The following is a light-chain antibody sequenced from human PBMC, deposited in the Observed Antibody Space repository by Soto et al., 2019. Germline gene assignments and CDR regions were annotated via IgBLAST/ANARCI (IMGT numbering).Light chain of an antibody. V-gene: IGKV3-20*01. Sequence: EIVLTQSPGTLSLSPGEGATLSCRASQSVSSTYLAWYQQKPGQAPRLLIYSASNRASGIPDRFSGSGSGTDFTLTINRLEPEDFAEYFFQQYSGPGMYTFGQGTKLDIK. CDR3: QQYSGPGMYT. CDR2: SAS. J-gene: IGKJ2*01. CDR1: QSVSSTY.